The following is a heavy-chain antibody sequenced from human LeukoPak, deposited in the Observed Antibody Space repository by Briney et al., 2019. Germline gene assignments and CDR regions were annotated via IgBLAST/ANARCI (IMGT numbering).Heavy chain of an antibody. V-gene: IGHV4-39*07. CDR2: IYYSGST. CDR3: ASGWGYYYGSGSNDNVPHYFDS. Sequence: PSETLSLTCTVSAGSIISSSKFWGWIRQSPGKGLEWIASIYYSGSTYYNPSLKSRVTILVDTSNNQFSLKLNSVTAADTAVYYCASGWGYYYGSGSNDNVPHYFDSWGQGTLVTVSS. D-gene: IGHD3-10*01. CDR1: AGSIISSSKF. J-gene: IGHJ4*02.